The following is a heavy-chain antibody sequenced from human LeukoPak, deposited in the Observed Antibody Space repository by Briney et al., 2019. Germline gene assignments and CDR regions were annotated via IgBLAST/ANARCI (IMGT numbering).Heavy chain of an antibody. CDR1: GYTFIDHY. V-gene: IGHV1-2*02. J-gene: IGHJ4*02. Sequence: GASVKVSCKASGYTFIDHYIHWVRQAPGQGPEWMGWINPRSGGTEYAQKFQGRVTMTRDTSINTAYMELTRLTSDDTAVYYCARDAMSDYWGQGTLVTVSS. CDR2: INPRSGGT. D-gene: IGHD2-2*01. CDR3: ARDAMSDY.